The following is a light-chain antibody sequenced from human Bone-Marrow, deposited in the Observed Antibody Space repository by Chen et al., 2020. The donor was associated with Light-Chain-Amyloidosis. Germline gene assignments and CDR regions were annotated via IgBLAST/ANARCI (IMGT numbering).Light chain of an antibody. CDR1: NIGTKS. CDR3: QVWDSSSDHPGWV. J-gene: IGLJ3*02. Sequence: SYVLTPPPSVSVAPGKTARITCGGNNIGTKSVHWYQQRPGLAPVLVIYYNSDRPSGIPERFSGSNSGNTATLTISRVEAGDEADFYCQVWDSSSDHPGWVFGGGTKLTVL. CDR2: YNS. V-gene: IGLV3-21*04.